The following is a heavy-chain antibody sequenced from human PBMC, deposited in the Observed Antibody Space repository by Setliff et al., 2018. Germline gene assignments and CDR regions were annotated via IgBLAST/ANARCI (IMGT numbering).Heavy chain of an antibody. Sequence: SETLSLTCRVSGGSVSTFYWTWILQPPGKGLEWIGYIFTSGSTQYNPSLKSRATISRDTSSNQFSLKLFSVTAADTAVYYCAHSTTFDLHHDYWGQGALVTVSS. CDR3: AHSTTFDLHHDY. V-gene: IGHV4-4*09. D-gene: IGHD3-9*01. J-gene: IGHJ4*02. CDR2: IFTSGST. CDR1: GGSVSTFY.